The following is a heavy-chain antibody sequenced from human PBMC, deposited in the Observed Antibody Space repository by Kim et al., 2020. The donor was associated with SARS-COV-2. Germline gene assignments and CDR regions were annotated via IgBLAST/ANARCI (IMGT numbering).Heavy chain of an antibody. CDR1: GGSFSGYY. D-gene: IGHD3-10*01. V-gene: IGHV4-34*01. CDR3: ARGQYYGSGSYYNYLYYYG. Sequence: SETLSLTCAVYGGSFSGYYWSWIRQPPGKGLEWIGEINHSGSTNYNPSLKSRVTISVDTSKNQFSLKLTSVTAADTAVYYCARGQYYGSGSYYNYLYYYG. CDR2: INHSGST. J-gene: IGHJ6*01.